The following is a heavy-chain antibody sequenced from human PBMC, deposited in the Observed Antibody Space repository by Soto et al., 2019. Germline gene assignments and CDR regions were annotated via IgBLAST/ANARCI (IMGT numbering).Heavy chain of an antibody. V-gene: IGHV4-39*01. CDR2: ISYSGST. D-gene: IGHD2-2*01. CDR3: ARQPRISTIWYPLNP. J-gene: IGHJ5*02. Sequence: QLQLQESGPGLVKPSETLSLTCSVSGGSMSTSSYSWGWIRQPPGKGLEWIGTISYSGSTNYNPSLKSRVTISVDASKNQFSLKLISVIAADTAVYYCARQPRISTIWYPLNPWGQGTLVTVSS. CDR1: GGSMSTSSYS.